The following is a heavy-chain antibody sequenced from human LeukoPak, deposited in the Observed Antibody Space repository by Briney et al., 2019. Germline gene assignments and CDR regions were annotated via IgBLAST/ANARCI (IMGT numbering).Heavy chain of an antibody. Sequence: ASVKVSCKPSGYNFITYGINWVRQSPGQGLEWMAWINPHNGNTEYAQRLQGRLSVTTDTPTSTAHMEMRSLSSDDTAVYFCVRDYCTGTGCRHGLGFWGQGTLVTVSS. D-gene: IGHD2-8*02. CDR2: INPHNGNT. J-gene: IGHJ4*02. CDR1: GYNFITYG. V-gene: IGHV1-18*01. CDR3: VRDYCTGTGCRHGLGF.